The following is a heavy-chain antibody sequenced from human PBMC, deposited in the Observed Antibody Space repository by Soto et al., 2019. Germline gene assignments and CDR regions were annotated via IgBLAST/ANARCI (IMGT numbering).Heavy chain of an antibody. V-gene: IGHV5-51*01. J-gene: IGHJ6*02. CDR2: IYPGDSDT. Sequence: GESLKISCKGSGYSFTTYWIAWVRQMPGKGLEWMGIIYPGDSDTRYSPSFQGQVTISADKSISTAYLQWSSVKPSDTAMYHCARRGAGRGHYYDGMDVWGQGTTVTVSS. CDR3: ARRGAGRGHYYDGMDV. D-gene: IGHD6-19*01. CDR1: GYSFTTYW.